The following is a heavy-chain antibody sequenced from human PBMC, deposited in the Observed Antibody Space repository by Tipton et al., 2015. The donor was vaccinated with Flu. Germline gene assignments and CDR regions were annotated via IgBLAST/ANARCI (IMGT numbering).Heavy chain of an antibody. V-gene: IGHV4-31*11. J-gene: IGHJ6*02. D-gene: IGHD3-10*01. CDR1: GYSISSGYY. Sequence: TLSLTCAVSGYSISSGYYWSWIRQHPGKGLEWIGCIYYSGSTYYNPPLNSRVSISVDTSKNQFSLNLNSVTAADTAVYYCARDQGFGDGLAYDYYAMDVWGQGP. CDR2: IYYSGST. CDR3: ARDQGFGDGLAYDYYAMDV.